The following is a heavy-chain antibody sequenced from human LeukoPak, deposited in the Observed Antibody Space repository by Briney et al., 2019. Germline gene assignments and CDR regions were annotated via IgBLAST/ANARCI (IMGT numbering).Heavy chain of an antibody. D-gene: IGHD5-12*01. CDR1: GFTFDDYA. CDR3: ARGGSSGYDPFDY. J-gene: IGHJ4*02. CDR2: ISWNSGSI. V-gene: IGHV3-9*01. Sequence: GGSLRLSCAASGFTFDDYAMHWVRQAPGKGLEWVSGISWNSGSIGYADSVKGRFTISRDNAKNSLYLQMNSLRAEDTAVYYCARGGSSGYDPFDYWGQGTLVIVSS.